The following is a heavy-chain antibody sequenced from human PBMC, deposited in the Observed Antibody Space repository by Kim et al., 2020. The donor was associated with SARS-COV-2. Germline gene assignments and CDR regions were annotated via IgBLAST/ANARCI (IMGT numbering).Heavy chain of an antibody. CDR3: ARELGGSYIRGVPDAFDI. CDR1: GFTFSDYY. CDR2: ISSSGSTI. D-gene: IGHD1-26*01. Sequence: GGSLRLSCAASGFTFSDYYMSWIRQAPGKGLEWVSYISSSGSTIYYADSVKGRFTISRDNAKNSLYLQMNSLRAEDTAVYYCARELGGSYIRGVPDAFDIWGQGTMVTVSS. V-gene: IGHV3-11*01. J-gene: IGHJ3*02.